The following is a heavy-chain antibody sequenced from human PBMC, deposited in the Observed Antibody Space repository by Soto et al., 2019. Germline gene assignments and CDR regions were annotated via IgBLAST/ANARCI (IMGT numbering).Heavy chain of an antibody. CDR2: ISYDGSNK. Sequence: PGGSLRLSCAASGFTFSNYGMHWVRQAPGKGLEWVAVISYDGSNKYYSDSVKGRFTISRDNSKNTLYLQMNSLRAEDTAVYYCAKAPYYDILTGPPIFDYWGQGTLVTVSS. V-gene: IGHV3-30*18. D-gene: IGHD3-9*01. J-gene: IGHJ4*02. CDR3: AKAPYYDILTGPPIFDY. CDR1: GFTFSNYG.